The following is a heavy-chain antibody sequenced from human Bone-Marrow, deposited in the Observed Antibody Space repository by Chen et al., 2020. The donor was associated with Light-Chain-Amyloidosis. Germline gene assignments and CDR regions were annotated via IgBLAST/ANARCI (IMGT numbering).Heavy chain of an antibody. D-gene: IGHD2-8*01. CDR2: ITHSGGA. V-gene: IGHV4-34*01. J-gene: IGHJ6*02. CDR3: ATLTLVCASYGVDV. CDR1: GGSLSGNY. Sequence: QVQLQQWGAGLLKPSETLSLTCAVDGGSLSGNYWTWIRQSSEKGLEWIGEITHSGGANYNPSLTSRVTMSIDTSKHQFSLRLLSVTAADTAVYYCATLTLVCASYGVDVWGQGTAVTVSS.